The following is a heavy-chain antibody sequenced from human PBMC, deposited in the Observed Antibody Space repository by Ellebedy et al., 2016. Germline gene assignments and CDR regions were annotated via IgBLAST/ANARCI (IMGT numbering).Heavy chain of an antibody. J-gene: IGHJ4*02. D-gene: IGHD4-23*01. CDR1: GGSISNYY. CDR2: IYFSGST. CDR3: ARGRDYSGNSGFSDY. V-gene: IGHV4-59*12. Sequence: SETLSLXCTVSGGSISNYYWSWIRQPPRKGLEWIGYIYFSGSTNYSPSLKSRVTISVDTSNNQFSLKLTSVTAADTAVYYCARGRDYSGNSGFSDYWGQGTLVTVSS.